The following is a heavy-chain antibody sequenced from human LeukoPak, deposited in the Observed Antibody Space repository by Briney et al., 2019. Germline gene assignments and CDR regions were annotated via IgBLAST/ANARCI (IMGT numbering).Heavy chain of an antibody. CDR1: GGSISSYY. V-gene: IGHV4-59*01. CDR3: ARGGYSGYDYGSFDY. D-gene: IGHD5-12*01. CDR2: IYYSGST. J-gene: IGHJ4*02. Sequence: PSETLSLTCTVSGGSISSYYWSWIRQPPGKGLEWIGYIYYSGSTNYNPSLKSRVTISVDTSKNQFSLKLSSVTAADTAVYYCARGGYSGYDYGSFDYWGQGTLVTVSS.